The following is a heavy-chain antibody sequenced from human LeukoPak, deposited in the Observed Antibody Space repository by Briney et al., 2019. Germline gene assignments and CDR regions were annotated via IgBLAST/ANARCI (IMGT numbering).Heavy chain of an antibody. CDR2: IYNRGST. J-gene: IGHJ3*02. CDR1: GGSISSFY. CDR3: ARDRQGIAVAGDAFDI. V-gene: IGHV4-59*01. D-gene: IGHD6-19*01. Sequence: PSETLSLTCTVSGGSISSFYRSWIRQPPGKGLEWIGYIYNRGSTNYNPSLKSRVTISVDTSKNQFSLKLRSVTAADTAVYYCARDRQGIAVAGDAFDIWGQGTMVTVSS.